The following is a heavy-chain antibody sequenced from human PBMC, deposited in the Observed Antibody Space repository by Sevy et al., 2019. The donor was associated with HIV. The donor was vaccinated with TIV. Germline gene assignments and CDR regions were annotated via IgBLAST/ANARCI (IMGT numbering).Heavy chain of an antibody. J-gene: IGHJ4*02. CDR2: IYYNGHI. V-gene: IGHV4-59*08. D-gene: IGHD1-26*01. CDR1: GGSITSIY. CDR3: AGENAWGRGYS. Sequence: SETLSLTCTVSGGSITSIYWNWIRQPPGKGLEWIANIYYNGHINYDPSLKGRVTLSLDTSKNQVSLRLSSVTAADTAMYYCAGENAWGRGYSWGQGTLVTVSS.